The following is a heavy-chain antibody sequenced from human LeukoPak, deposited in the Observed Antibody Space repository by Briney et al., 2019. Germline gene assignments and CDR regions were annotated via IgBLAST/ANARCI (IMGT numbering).Heavy chain of an antibody. Sequence: PGGSLRLSCAASGFTFSSYSMNWVRQAPGKGLEWVSSISSSSSYIYYADSVKGRFTISRDNAKNSLYLQMNSLRAEDTAVYYCARGGYYGSGSYYNYYYGMDVWGKGTTGTVSS. CDR2: ISSSSSYI. J-gene: IGHJ6*04. CDR3: ARGGYYGSGSYYNYYYGMDV. V-gene: IGHV3-21*01. CDR1: GFTFSSYS. D-gene: IGHD3-10*01.